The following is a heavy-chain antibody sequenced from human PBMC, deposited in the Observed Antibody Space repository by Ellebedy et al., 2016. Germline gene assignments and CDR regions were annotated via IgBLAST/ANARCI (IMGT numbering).Heavy chain of an antibody. Sequence: ASVKVSCXASGYTFTDDSMHWVRQAPGQGLEWMGWINLRIGIDTRHYAQKFRDRVTMTSDASISTAFMELSRLTSDDTAVYYCARSSGSGHDLWGQGTLVTVSS. CDR2: INLRIGIDTR. D-gene: IGHD3-3*01. J-gene: IGHJ2*01. CDR1: GYTFTDDS. V-gene: IGHV1-2*02. CDR3: ARSSGSGHDL.